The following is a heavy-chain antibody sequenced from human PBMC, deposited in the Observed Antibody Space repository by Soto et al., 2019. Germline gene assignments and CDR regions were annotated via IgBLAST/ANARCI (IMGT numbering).Heavy chain of an antibody. CDR1: GFTFNTYS. Sequence: QVQLEESGGGVVQPGRSLRLSCEASGFTFNTYSMHWVRQPPGKGLEWLATIWYDGTQKYYADSVKGRFIISRDNSKRRLYLEMNSLRAEDTAVYYCARAGGTTVTGLWHFDSWCQGSLVTVYS. V-gene: IGHV3-33*01. CDR2: IWYDGTQK. CDR3: ARAGGTTVTGLWHFDS. J-gene: IGHJ4*02. D-gene: IGHD4-17*01.